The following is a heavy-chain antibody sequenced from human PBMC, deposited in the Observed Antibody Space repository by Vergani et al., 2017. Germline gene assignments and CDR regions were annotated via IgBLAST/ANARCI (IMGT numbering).Heavy chain of an antibody. D-gene: IGHD1-26*01. CDR3: ARLSRANYYYYMDV. Sequence: QLQLQESGSGLVKPSQTLSLTCAVSGGSISSGGYSWSWIRQPPGKGLEWIGYIYHSGSTYYNPSLKSRVTISVDRSKNQFALKLSSGTAADTAVYYCARLSRANYYYYMDVWGKGTTVTVSS. CDR1: GGSISSGGYS. J-gene: IGHJ6*03. V-gene: IGHV4-30-2*01. CDR2: IYHSGST.